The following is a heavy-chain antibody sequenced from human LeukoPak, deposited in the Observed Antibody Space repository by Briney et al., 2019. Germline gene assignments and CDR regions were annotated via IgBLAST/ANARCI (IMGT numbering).Heavy chain of an antibody. CDR1: GYSISSGYY. Sequence: SETLSLTCSVSGYSISSGYYCGWIRQPPGKGLEWIGTIFHDGTTYYNPSLKSRVTTSVDTSKNQFSLRLSSVTAADTAVYYCARLYSGSYYERDYWGQGTLVTVSS. V-gene: IGHV4-38-2*01. CDR2: IFHDGTT. J-gene: IGHJ4*02. D-gene: IGHD1-26*01. CDR3: ARLYSGSYYERDY.